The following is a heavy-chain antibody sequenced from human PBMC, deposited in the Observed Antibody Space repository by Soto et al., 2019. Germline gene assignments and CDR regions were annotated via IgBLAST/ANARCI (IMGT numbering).Heavy chain of an antibody. V-gene: IGHV3-33*01. CDR2: IWFDGSNK. CDR3: ATTGPY. Sequence: QVQLVESGGGVVQPGRSLRLSCAASGFTFGSYGMHWVRQAPGKGLEWVAVIWFDGSNKFYADSVKGRFTISRDNSKNTVSLQMNSLRDDDSAAYYCATTGPYWGQGTLVTVSS. CDR1: GFTFGSYG. J-gene: IGHJ4*02.